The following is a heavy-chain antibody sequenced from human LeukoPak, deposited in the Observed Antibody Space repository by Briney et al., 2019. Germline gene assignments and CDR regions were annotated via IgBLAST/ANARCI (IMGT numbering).Heavy chain of an antibody. CDR3: AKYSSGWYEVDY. Sequence: KXXCKASGXXXXXXAXNWVRQXPXEAXEXMGWINTNTGNPTYAQGFTGRFVFSLDTSVSTAYLQISSLTAEDTAVYYCAKYSSGWYEVDYWGQGTLVTVSS. J-gene: IGHJ4*02. CDR1: GXXXXXXA. V-gene: IGHV7-4-1*02. CDR2: INTNTGNP. D-gene: IGHD6-19*01.